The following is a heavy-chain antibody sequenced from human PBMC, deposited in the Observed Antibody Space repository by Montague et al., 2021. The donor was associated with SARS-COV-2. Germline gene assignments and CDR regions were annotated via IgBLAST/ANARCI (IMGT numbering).Heavy chain of an antibody. Sequence: PALVKPTQTLTLTCTSSGFSLSTSGMCVSWIRQPPGKALEWLALIDWDDDKYYSTSLKTRLTISKDTSKNQVVLTMTSMDPVDAATYYCARMDILTGYYAYGMDVWGQGTTVTVSS. CDR2: IDWDDDK. J-gene: IGHJ6*02. CDR1: GFSLSTSGMC. D-gene: IGHD3-9*01. CDR3: ARMDILTGYYAYGMDV. V-gene: IGHV2-70*01.